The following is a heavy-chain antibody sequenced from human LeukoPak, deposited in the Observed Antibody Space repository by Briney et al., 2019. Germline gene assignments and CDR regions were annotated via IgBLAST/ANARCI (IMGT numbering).Heavy chain of an antibody. CDR3: ATARESYYDSSGYNLDY. V-gene: IGHV1-18*01. D-gene: IGHD3-22*01. Sequence: ASVKVSCKASGYTFTSYGISWVRQAPGQGLEWMGWISAYNGNTKYAQRLQGRVTMTTDTSTTTAYVELRSLRSDDTAVYYCATARESYYDSSGYNLDYWGQGTLVTVSS. CDR2: ISAYNGNT. CDR1: GYTFTSYG. J-gene: IGHJ4*02.